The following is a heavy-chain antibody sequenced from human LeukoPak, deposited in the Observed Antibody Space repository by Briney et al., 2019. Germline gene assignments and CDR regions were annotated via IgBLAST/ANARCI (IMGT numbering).Heavy chain of an antibody. D-gene: IGHD6-13*01. V-gene: IGHV3-7*01. CDR3: AREQGIAAAGTTGGFDY. CDR2: INVDGSEE. CDR1: ELIFSAYW. Sequence: GGSLRLSCAASELIFSAYWMTWVRQAPGKGLEWVANINVDGSEEYYVDSVKGRFTISRDNAKSSLYLQMNSLRAEDTAVYYCAREQGIAAAGTTGGFDYWGQGTLVTVSS. J-gene: IGHJ4*02.